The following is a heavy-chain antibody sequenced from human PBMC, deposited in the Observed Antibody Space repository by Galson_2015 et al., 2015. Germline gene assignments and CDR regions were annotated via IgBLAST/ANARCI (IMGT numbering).Heavy chain of an antibody. CDR2: NGYT. CDR3: ARDLAAAKWEAFDI. J-gene: IGHJ3*02. Sequence: NGYTKYSQNFQGRVTITRDTSASTAYMELTSLRSEDTAVYYCARDLAAAKWEAFDIWGQGTVVTVSS. V-gene: IGHV1-3*01. D-gene: IGHD6-13*01.